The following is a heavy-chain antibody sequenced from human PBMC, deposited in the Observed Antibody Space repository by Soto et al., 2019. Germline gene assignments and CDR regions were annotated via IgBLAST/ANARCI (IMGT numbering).Heavy chain of an antibody. J-gene: IGHJ2*01. Sequence: GSLRLSCAASGFTVSSNYMSWVRQAPGKGLEWVSVIYSGGSTYYADSVKGRFTISRDNSKNTLYLQMNSLRAEDTAVYYCASDTRSTVTTGYFDLWGRGTLVTVSS. CDR1: GFTVSSNY. CDR3: ASDTRSTVTTGYFDL. D-gene: IGHD4-17*01. V-gene: IGHV3-66*01. CDR2: IYSGGST.